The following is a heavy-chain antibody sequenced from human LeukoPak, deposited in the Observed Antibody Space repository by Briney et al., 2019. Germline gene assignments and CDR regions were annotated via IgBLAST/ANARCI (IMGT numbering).Heavy chain of an antibody. J-gene: IGHJ4*02. D-gene: IGHD6-19*01. CDR1: GGSFSGYY. CDR2: INHSGST. Sequence: SETLSLPCAVYGGSFSGYYWSWIRQPPGKGLEWIGEINHSGSTNYNPSLKSRVTISVDTSKNHFSLKLSSVTGADTGVYYCARPGSVSSGWYYNYWGQGTLVTVSS. V-gene: IGHV4-34*01. CDR3: ARPGSVSSGWYYNY.